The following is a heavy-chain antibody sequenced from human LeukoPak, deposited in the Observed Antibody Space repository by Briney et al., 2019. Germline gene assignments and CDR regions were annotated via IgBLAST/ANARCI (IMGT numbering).Heavy chain of an antibody. Sequence: ASVKVSCKASGYTFTSYDINWVRQATGQGLEWMGWMNPNSGNTGYAQKFQGRVTMTRNTSISTAYMELSSLRSEDTAVYYCARDLVYCSGGSCYPGDWFDPWGQGTLVTVSS. CDR1: GYTFTSYD. J-gene: IGHJ5*02. D-gene: IGHD2-15*01. CDR3: ARDLVYCSGGSCYPGDWFDP. V-gene: IGHV1-8*01. CDR2: MNPNSGNT.